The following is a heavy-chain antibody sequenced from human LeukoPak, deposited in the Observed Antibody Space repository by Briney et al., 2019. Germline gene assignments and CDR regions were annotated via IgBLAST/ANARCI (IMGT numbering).Heavy chain of an antibody. J-gene: IGHJ4*02. D-gene: IGHD7-27*01. CDR3: ARLGGLGKAHYFDY. CDR2: IYYSGST. CDR1: GGSISSYY. Sequence: PSETLSLTCTVSGGSISSYYWSWIRQPPGKGLEWIGYIYYSGSTNYNPPLKSRVTMSVDTSKNQFSLTVNSVTAADTAVFYCARLGGLGKAHYFDYWGQGILVTVSS. V-gene: IGHV4-59*08.